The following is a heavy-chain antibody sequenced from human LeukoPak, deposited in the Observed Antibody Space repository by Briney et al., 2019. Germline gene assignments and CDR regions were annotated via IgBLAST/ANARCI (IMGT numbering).Heavy chain of an antibody. D-gene: IGHD3-16*02. CDR2: INSDGSST. CDR1: GFTFSSYW. J-gene: IGHJ4*02. V-gene: IGHV3-74*01. CDR3: ARGLGGIYDYVWGSYRPPVYFDY. Sequence: GGSLRLSCAASGFTFSSYWMHWVRQAPGKGLVWVSRINSDGSSTSYADSVKGRFTISRDNAKNTLYLQMNSLRAEDTAVYYCARGLGGIYDYVWGSYRPPVYFDYWGQGTLVTVSS.